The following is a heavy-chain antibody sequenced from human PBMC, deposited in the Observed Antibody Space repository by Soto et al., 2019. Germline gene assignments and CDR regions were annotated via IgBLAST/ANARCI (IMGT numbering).Heavy chain of an antibody. CDR2: IIPIPGTA. D-gene: IGHD2-2*01. J-gene: IGHJ6*02. CDR1: GGTFGSYA. CDR3: ARSQGSSTSLDIYYYYYYGMDV. V-gene: IGHV1-69*01. Sequence: QVQLVQSGAEVKKPGSSVKVSCKASGGTFGSYAISWVRQAPGQGLEWMGGIIPIPGTANYAQKFQGRVTIAADESTSTDYMELSSLRSEDTGVYYCARSQGSSTSLDIYYYYYYGMDVWGQGTTVTVSS.